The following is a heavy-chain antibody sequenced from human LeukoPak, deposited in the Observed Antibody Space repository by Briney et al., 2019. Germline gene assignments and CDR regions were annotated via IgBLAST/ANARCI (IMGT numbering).Heavy chain of an antibody. CDR3: VMTTVTGIDY. D-gene: IGHD4-17*01. V-gene: IGHV3-30*03. Sequence: PGGSLRLSCAASGFTFSSYGMHWVRQAPGKGLEWVAVISYDGSNKYYADSVKGRFTISRDNSKDTLYLQMNSLRAEDTAVYYCVMTTVTGIDYWGQGTLVTVSS. CDR2: ISYDGSNK. J-gene: IGHJ4*02. CDR1: GFTFSSYG.